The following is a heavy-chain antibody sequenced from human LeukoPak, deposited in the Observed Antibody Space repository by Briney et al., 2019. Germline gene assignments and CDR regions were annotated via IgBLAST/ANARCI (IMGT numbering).Heavy chain of an antibody. CDR2: ISGSGGST. Sequence: GGSLRLSCAASGFTFSNYAMSWVRQGPGKGLEWVSVISGSGGSTYYADSVKGRFTISRDNAKNSLYLQMNSLRAEDTAVYYCARGRVDTAMVHFDYWGQGTLVTVSS. CDR3: ARGRVDTAMVHFDY. D-gene: IGHD5-18*01. J-gene: IGHJ4*02. CDR1: GFTFSNYA. V-gene: IGHV3-23*01.